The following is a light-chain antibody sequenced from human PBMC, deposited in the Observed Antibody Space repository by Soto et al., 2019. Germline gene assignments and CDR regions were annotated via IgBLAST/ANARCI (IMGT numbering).Light chain of an antibody. CDR1: SGNFAGSY. V-gene: IGLV6-57*04. J-gene: IGLJ3*02. CDR2: EDS. CDR3: QSFDSTNRV. Sequence: NFMLTQPHSVSASPGKTVTISCTRSSGNFAGSYVQWYQQRPGSAPTTVIFEDSQRPSGVPDRFSDSIDSSSNSAFLTISGLMTEDEADYYCQSFDSTNRVFGGGTKVTVL.